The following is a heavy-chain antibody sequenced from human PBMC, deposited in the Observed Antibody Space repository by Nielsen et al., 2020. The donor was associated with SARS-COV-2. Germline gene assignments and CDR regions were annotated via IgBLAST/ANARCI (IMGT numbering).Heavy chain of an antibody. V-gene: IGHV3-9*01. CDR1: KFTFDHYA. CDR3: AKDSSSWYEAFDI. J-gene: IGHJ3*02. Sequence: GGSLRLSCAASKFTFDHYAMHWVRQAPGKGLEWVSGISWNSGSIGYADSVKGRFTISRDNAKNSLYLQMNSLRAEDTALYYCAKDSSSWYEAFDIWGQGTMVTVSS. D-gene: IGHD6-13*01. CDR2: ISWNSGSI.